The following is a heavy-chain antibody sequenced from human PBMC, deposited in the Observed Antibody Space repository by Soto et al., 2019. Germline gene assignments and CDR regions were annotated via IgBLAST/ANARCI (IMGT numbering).Heavy chain of an antibody. Sequence: QVQLVQSGAEVKKPGASVKVSCEASGYTFTNYGINWVRQAPGQGLEWMGWISAYNGNTNYAQKLQGRVTMTTDTSTSTAYMELRSLRSDDTAVYYCARVWVGTTFAYYYGMDVWGQGTTVTVSS. CDR1: GYTFTNYG. J-gene: IGHJ6*02. V-gene: IGHV1-18*01. CDR2: ISAYNGNT. D-gene: IGHD1-26*01. CDR3: ARVWVGTTFAYYYGMDV.